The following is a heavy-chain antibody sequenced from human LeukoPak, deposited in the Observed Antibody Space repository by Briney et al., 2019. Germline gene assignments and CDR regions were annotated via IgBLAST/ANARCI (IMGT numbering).Heavy chain of an antibody. CDR3: ARSIPYGTTWYGRSDY. CDR2: IKPDGTTK. Sequence: PGGSLRLSCAASGFTFSKYGTYWVRQAPGKGLEWVANIKPDGTTKFYVDSVKGRFTISRDNALNSLYLQMNSLRAEDTAIYYCARSIPYGTTWYGRSDYWGQGTLVTVSS. V-gene: IGHV3-7*03. CDR1: GFTFSKYG. J-gene: IGHJ4*02. D-gene: IGHD6-13*01.